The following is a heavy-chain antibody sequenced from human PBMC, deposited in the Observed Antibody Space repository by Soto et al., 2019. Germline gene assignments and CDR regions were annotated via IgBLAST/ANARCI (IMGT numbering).Heavy chain of an antibody. D-gene: IGHD3-22*01. CDR2: INHSGST. Sequence: SETLSLTCAVYGGSFSGYYWSWIRQPPGKGLEWIGEINHSGSTNYNPSLKSRVTISVDTSKNQFSLKLSSVTAADTAVYYCASRGSVYYDSSGYYRRPSRDWYFDLWGRGTLVTVSS. CDR1: GGSFSGYY. J-gene: IGHJ2*01. V-gene: IGHV4-34*01. CDR3: ASRGSVYYDSSGYYRRPSRDWYFDL.